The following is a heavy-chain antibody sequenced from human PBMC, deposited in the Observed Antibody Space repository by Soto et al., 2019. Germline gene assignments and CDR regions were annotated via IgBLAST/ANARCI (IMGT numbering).Heavy chain of an antibody. CDR3: AIYDSSGSRGFQH. V-gene: IGHV4-59*12. D-gene: IGHD3-22*01. J-gene: IGHJ1*01. CDR1: GGSISSYY. Sequence: ETLSLTCTVSGGSISSYYWSWIRQPPGKGLEWIGYIYYSGSTNYNPSLKSRVTISVDTSKNQFSLKLSSVTAADTAVYYCAIYDSSGSRGFQHWGQGTLVTVSS. CDR2: IYYSGST.